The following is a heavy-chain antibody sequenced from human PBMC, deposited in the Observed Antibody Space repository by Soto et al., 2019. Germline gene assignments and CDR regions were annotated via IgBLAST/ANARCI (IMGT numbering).Heavy chain of an antibody. Sequence: QVQLQESGPGLVKPSGTLSLACAVFGASISDDNWWSWVRQPPGKGLEWIGEIYRSGTTNYNSSLESRVTISMDKSRNQISLKLSSVAAADSGIYYCARHVGVPGTRGFDYWGQGTLVTVSS. D-gene: IGHD6-19*01. CDR1: GASISDDNW. CDR2: IYRSGTT. CDR3: ARHVGVPGTRGFDY. V-gene: IGHV4-4*02. J-gene: IGHJ4*02.